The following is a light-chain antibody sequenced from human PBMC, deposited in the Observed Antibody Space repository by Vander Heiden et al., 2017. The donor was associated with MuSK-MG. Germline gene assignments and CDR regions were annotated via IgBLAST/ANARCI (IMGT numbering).Light chain of an antibody. CDR3: ASWDDSLNGYVV. Sequence: QSVLTQPPSASGTPGQRVTISCSGSSSNIGRNVVSWYQQLPGTAPKVLIYYNNQRASGVPDRFSASKSGTSASLDISGLQSEDEAEYYWASWDDSLNGYVVFGGGTKVPVL. V-gene: IGLV1-44*01. J-gene: IGLJ2*01. CDR2: YNN. CDR1: SSNIGRNV.